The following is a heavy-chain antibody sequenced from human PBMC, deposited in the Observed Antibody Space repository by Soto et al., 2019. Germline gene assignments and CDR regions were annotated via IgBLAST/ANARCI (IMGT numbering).Heavy chain of an antibody. CDR2: INHSGST. J-gene: IGHJ6*03. CDR1: GGSFSGYY. V-gene: IGHV4-34*01. D-gene: IGHD5-18*01. Sequence: SETLSLTCAVYGGSFSGYYWSWIRQPPGKGLEWIGEINHSGSTNYNPSLKSRVTISVDTSKNQFSLKLSSVTAADTAVYYCARVVRGYSYGDYYYYYYMDVWGKGTTVTVSS. CDR3: ARVVRGYSYGDYYYYYYMDV.